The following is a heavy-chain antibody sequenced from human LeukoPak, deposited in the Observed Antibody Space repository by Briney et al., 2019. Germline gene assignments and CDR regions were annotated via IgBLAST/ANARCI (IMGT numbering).Heavy chain of an antibody. CDR3: AKVVQYTASTGTGLDY. Sequence: GGSLRLSCAASGFIFINYGMHWVRQAPGKGLDWVAVIWYDGSYKYYADSVKGRFTISRDNSKNTLYLQMNSLRAEDTAIYYCAKVVQYTASTGTGLDYWGQGTLVTVSS. J-gene: IGHJ4*02. V-gene: IGHV3-33*06. CDR2: IWYDGSYK. D-gene: IGHD6-13*01. CDR1: GFIFINYG.